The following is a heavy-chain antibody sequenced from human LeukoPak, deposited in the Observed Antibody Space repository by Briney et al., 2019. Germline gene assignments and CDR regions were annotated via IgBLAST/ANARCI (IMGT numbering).Heavy chain of an antibody. CDR3: AAPLDHGGNSVDY. Sequence: EASVKVSCKASGFTFTSSAVQWVRQARGQRLEWIGWIVVGSGNTNYAQKFQERVTITRDMSTSTAYMELSSLRSEDTAVYYCAAPLDHGGNSVDYWGQGTLVTVSS. D-gene: IGHD4-23*01. CDR1: GFTFTSSA. J-gene: IGHJ4*02. CDR2: IVVGSGNT. V-gene: IGHV1-58*01.